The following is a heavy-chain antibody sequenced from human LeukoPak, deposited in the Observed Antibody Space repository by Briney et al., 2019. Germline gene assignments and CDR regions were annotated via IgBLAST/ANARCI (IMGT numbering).Heavy chain of an antibody. V-gene: IGHV3-48*01. D-gene: IGHD6-19*01. CDR3: ARGTAVADRTFDS. J-gene: IGHJ4*02. CDR2: INYDSGTI. Sequence: GGSLRLSCAASGFTFSSYSMNWVRQAPGKGLEWVSYINYDSGTIYYADSVKGRFTISRDNAKNSLYLQMNSLRAEDTAVYYCARGTAVADRTFDSWGQGTLVTVPS. CDR1: GFTFSSYS.